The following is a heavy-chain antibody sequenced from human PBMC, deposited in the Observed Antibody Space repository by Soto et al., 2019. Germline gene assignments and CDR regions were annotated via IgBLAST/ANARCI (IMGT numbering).Heavy chain of an antibody. CDR1: GVTFSSYA. CDR3: ASGSYDSSGYSYYFDY. CDR2: IIPIFGTA. V-gene: IGHV1-69*13. J-gene: IGHJ4*02. D-gene: IGHD3-22*01. Sequence: GASVKVSCKASGVTFSSYAISWVRQAPGQGLEWMGGIIPIFGTANYAQKFQGRVTITADESTSTAYMELSSLRSEDTAVYYCASGSYDSSGYSYYFDYWGQGTLVTVSS.